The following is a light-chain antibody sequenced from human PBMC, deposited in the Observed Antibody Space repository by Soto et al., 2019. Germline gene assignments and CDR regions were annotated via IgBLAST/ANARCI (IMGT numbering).Light chain of an antibody. CDR1: QSVSGTY. CDR2: GAS. Sequence: EIVLTQSPGTLSLSPGERVTLSCRASQSVSGTYLAWYQHKPGQAPRLLISGASSRATGIPDRFSGRVSGTDFTLTINRLEPEDFAVYYCQHYDSSQWTFGQGTMGEIK. V-gene: IGKV3-20*01. J-gene: IGKJ1*01. CDR3: QHYDSSQWT.